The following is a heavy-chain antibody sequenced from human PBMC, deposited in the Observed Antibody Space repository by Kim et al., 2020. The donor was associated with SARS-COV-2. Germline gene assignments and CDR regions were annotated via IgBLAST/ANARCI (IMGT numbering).Heavy chain of an antibody. CDR2: MDPNNGNA. Sequence: ASVKVSCKASGYTFTSFYVHWVRQAPGQGLEWMGLMDPNNGNATYAEKFQGRVTLTRDTSTSTVYMELNSLRSEDTGVYYCAGVLMTDQSFDSWGQGTQVTVSS. J-gene: IGHJ4*02. CDR1: GYTFTSFY. V-gene: IGHV1-46*01. D-gene: IGHD3-16*01. CDR3: AGVLMTDQSFDS.